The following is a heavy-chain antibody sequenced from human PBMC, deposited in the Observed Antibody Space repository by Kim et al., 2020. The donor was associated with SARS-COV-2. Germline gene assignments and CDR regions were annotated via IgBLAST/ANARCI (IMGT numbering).Heavy chain of an antibody. D-gene: IGHD4-17*01. J-gene: IGHJ6*02. CDR3: ARVLGTSTTVTTGTNLHYYYSYYGMDV. CDR2: IYYSGST. V-gene: IGHV4-31*03. Sequence: SETLSLTCTVSGGSISSGGYYWSWIRQHPGKGLEWIGYIYYSGSTYYNPSLKSRVTISVDTSKNQFSLKLSSVTAADTAVYYCARVLGTSTTVTTGTNLHYYYSYYGMDVWGQGTTVTVSS. CDR1: GGSISSGGYY.